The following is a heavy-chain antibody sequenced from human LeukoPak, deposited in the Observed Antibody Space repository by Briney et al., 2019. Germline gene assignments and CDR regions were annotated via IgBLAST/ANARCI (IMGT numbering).Heavy chain of an antibody. D-gene: IGHD3-10*01. CDR2: IYYSGST. V-gene: IGHV4-31*03. Sequence: SETLSLTCTVSGGSISSGDYYWSWIRQYPGKGLEWIGYIYYSGSTYYNPSLKSRITISVDTSKNHFSLRLNSVTAADTAVYYCARGRKDDTGSYPADYWGQGILVTVSS. J-gene: IGHJ4*02. CDR1: GGSISSGDYY. CDR3: ARGRKDDTGSYPADY.